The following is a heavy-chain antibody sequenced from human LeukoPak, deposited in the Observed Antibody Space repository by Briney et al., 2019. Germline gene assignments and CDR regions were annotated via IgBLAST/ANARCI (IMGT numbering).Heavy chain of an antibody. J-gene: IGHJ4*02. D-gene: IGHD4-17*01. V-gene: IGHV4-59*01. CDR2: IYYSGST. CDR1: GGPISSYY. Sequence: SETLSLTCTVSGGPISSYYWSWIRQPPGKGLEWIGYIYYSGSTNYNPSLKSRVTISVDTSKNQFSLKLSSVTAADTAVYYCASTVTKKGGGYYFDYWGQGTLVTVSS. CDR3: ASTVTKKGGGYYFDY.